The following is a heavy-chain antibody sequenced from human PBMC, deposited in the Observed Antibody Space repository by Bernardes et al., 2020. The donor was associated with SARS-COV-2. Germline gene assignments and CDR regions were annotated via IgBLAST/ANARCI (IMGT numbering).Heavy chain of an antibody. D-gene: IGHD1-26*01. V-gene: IGHV1-18*01. CDR2: ISTYNGNT. CDR3: ARSWDDEGLDY. CDR1: GYSFTTYG. Sequence: SVKVSCKASGYSFTTYGITWVRQAPGQGIEWLGWISTYNGNTELAEKVQGRFTMTTDTSTTTAYMELRSLRSNDTAVYYCARSWDDEGLDYWGQGTLVNVLS. J-gene: IGHJ4*02.